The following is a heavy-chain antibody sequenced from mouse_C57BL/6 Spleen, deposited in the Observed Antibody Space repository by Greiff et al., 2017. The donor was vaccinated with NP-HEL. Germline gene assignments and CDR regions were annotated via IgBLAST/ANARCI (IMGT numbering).Heavy chain of an antibody. Sequence: VQGVESGAELVRPGASVKLSCKASGYTFTDYYINWVKQRPGQGLEWIARIYPGSGNTYYNEKFKGKATLTAEKSSSTAYMQLSSLTSEDSAVYFCAKDFDYWGQGTTLTVSS. J-gene: IGHJ2*01. CDR2: IYPGSGNT. CDR3: AKDFDY. CDR1: GYTFTDYY. V-gene: IGHV1-76*01.